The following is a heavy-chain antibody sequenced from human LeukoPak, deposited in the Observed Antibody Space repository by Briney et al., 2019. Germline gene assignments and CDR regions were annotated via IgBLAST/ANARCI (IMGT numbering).Heavy chain of an antibody. CDR1: GFTFNPYA. Sequence: GGSLRLSCAASGFTFNPYAMSCVRQAPGKGLEWVAVIDGVGDRTYYADSVKGRFTISRDNSKDTLFLQMNSLKADDTAVYYCAKASRQAAVASPLDYWGQGSLVTVSS. V-gene: IGHV3-23*01. D-gene: IGHD6-19*01. CDR3: AKASRQAAVASPLDY. CDR2: IDGVGDRT. J-gene: IGHJ4*02.